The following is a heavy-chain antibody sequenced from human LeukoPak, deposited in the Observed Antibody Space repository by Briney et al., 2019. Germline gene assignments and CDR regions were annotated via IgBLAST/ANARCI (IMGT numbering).Heavy chain of an antibody. Sequence: PRASVKVSCKASGGTFSSYTISWVRQAPGQGLEWMGRIIPILGIANYAQKFQGRVTITADKSTSTAYMELSSLRSEDTAVYYCATLYSGSTRGYYYYDMDVWGQGTTVTVSS. CDR3: ATLYSGSTRGYYYYDMDV. CDR2: IIPILGIA. V-gene: IGHV1-69*02. D-gene: IGHD1-26*01. J-gene: IGHJ6*02. CDR1: GGTFSSYT.